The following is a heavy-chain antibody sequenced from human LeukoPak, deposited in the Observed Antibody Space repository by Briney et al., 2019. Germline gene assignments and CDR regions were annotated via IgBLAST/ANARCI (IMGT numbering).Heavy chain of an antibody. Sequence: GGSLRLSCAASGFTFSTHAMNWVRQAPGKGLEWVSYISSTSGTIYYADSVKGRFTISRDYAKNTLYLQMNSLRAEDTAVYYCARDPAPLSIAVAGDNWFDPWGQGTLVTVSS. D-gene: IGHD6-19*01. CDR2: ISSTSGTI. CDR3: ARDPAPLSIAVAGDNWFDP. V-gene: IGHV3-48*01. CDR1: GFTFSTHA. J-gene: IGHJ5*02.